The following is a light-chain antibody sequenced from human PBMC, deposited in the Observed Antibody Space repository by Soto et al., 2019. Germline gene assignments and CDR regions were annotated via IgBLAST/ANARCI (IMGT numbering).Light chain of an antibody. CDR2: GAS. CDR3: QQYNNWPLWT. V-gene: IGKV3-15*01. J-gene: IGKJ3*01. Sequence: EIVMTQSPATLSVSPGERAALSCRASQSVSTNLAWFQQKPGQAPSLSIFGASSRANGVPARFSGSGSGTEFTLTISSLQSEDFAVYYCQQYNNWPLWTFGPGTTVDIK. CDR1: QSVSTN.